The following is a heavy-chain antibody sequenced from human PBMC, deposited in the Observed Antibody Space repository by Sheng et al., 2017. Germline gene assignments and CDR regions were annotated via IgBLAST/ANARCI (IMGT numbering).Heavy chain of an antibody. Sequence: QVQLVESGGGVVQPGKSLRLSCAASGFTFSDYGMHWVRQPPGKGLDWVAVISYDGSNKYYADSVKGRFTISRDNSKNTLYLQMNSLRSEDTAMYYCAKGTGSYAPYYYAMDVWGQGTTVTVSS. J-gene: IGHJ6*02. CDR1: GFTFSDYG. CDR2: ISYDGSNK. V-gene: IGHV3-30*18. D-gene: IGHD1-26*01. CDR3: AKGTGSYAPYYYAMDV.